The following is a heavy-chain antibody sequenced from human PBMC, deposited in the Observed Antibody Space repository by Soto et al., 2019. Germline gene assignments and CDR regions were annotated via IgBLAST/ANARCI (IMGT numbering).Heavy chain of an antibody. J-gene: IGHJ6*02. V-gene: IGHV3-13*04. CDR3: ARSPPGGYHYSYGMDV. CDR1: GFTLSSYD. D-gene: IGHD3-22*01. Sequence: GGSLRLSCAASGFTLSSYDMQWVRQATGKGLEWVSAIGTAGDTYYPGSVKGRFTISRENAKNSLYLQMNSLRAGDTAVYYCARSPPGGYHYSYGMDVWGQGTTVTVSS. CDR2: IGTAGDT.